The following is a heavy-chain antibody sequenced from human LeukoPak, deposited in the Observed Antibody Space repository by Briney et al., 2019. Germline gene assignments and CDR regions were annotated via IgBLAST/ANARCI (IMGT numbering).Heavy chain of an antibody. Sequence: ASVKVCCKASGYTFTSYGISWVRQAPGQGLEWMGWISAYNGNTNYAQKLQGRVTMTTDTSTSTAYMELRSLRSDDTAVYYCARDRLPYCSGGSCSLGYWGQGTLVTVSS. V-gene: IGHV1-18*01. CDR2: ISAYNGNT. D-gene: IGHD2-15*01. CDR3: ARDRLPYCSGGSCSLGY. CDR1: GYTFTSYG. J-gene: IGHJ4*02.